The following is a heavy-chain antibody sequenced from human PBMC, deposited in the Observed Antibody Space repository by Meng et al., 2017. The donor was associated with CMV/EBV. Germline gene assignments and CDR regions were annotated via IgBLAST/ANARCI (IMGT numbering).Heavy chain of an antibody. V-gene: IGHV4-34*01. Sequence: SETLSLTCAVYGGSFSGYYWSWIRQPPGKGLEWIGEINHSGSTNYNPSLKSRVTISVDTTKNHFSLKLSSVADADTAVYYCARDRWVSSWGYYYGMDVWGQGTTVTVSS. CDR3: ARDRWVSSWGYYYGMDV. CDR1: GGSFSGYY. D-gene: IGHD6-13*01. CDR2: INHSGST. J-gene: IGHJ6*02.